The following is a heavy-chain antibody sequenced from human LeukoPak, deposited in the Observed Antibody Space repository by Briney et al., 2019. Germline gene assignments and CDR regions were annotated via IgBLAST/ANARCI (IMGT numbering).Heavy chain of an antibody. CDR2: IFYSGST. D-gene: IGHD6-19*01. V-gene: IGHV4-59*08. CDR1: GGSISSYY. J-gene: IGHJ5*02. Sequence: PSETLSLTCTVSGGSISSYYWSWIRQPPGKGLEWIGYIFYSGSTNYNPSLNSRVTISVDTSKNQFSLKLSSVTAAGTAVYYCARSPSGGWYNWFDPWGQGTLVTVSS. CDR3: ARSPSGGWYNWFDP.